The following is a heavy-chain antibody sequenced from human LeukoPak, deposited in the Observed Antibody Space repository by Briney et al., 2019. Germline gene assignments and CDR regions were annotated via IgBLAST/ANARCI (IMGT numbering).Heavy chain of an antibody. J-gene: IGHJ4*02. CDR3: ARTASGSGYGG. CDR1: GFTFSSYS. CDR2: IGSSSSSI. Sequence: GGSLRLSCAASGFTFSSYSMNWVRQAPGKGLEWVSYIGSSSSSIYDADSVKGRFTISRDNAKNSLYLQMNSLRAEDTAVYYCARTASGSGYGGWGQGTLVTVSS. D-gene: IGHD2-15*01. V-gene: IGHV3-48*01.